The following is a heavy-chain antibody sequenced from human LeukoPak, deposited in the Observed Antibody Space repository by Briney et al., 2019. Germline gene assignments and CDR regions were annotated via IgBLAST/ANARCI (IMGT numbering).Heavy chain of an antibody. Sequence: SETLSLTCAVSGYSISSGYYWGWIRQPPGKGLEWIGSIYHSGSTYYNPSLKSRVTISVDTSKNQFSLTLSSVTAADTAVYYCARQRGSYSIVIDYWGQGTLVTVSS. D-gene: IGHD1-26*01. CDR1: GYSISSGYY. V-gene: IGHV4-38-2*01. CDR3: ARQRGSYSIVIDY. CDR2: IYHSGST. J-gene: IGHJ4*02.